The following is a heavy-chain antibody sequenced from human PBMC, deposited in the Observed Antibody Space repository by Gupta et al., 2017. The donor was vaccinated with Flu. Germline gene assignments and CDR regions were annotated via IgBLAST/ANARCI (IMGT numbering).Heavy chain of an antibody. V-gene: IGHV3-7*01. Sequence: SCVGSGYIFSNFWMRWVRQAPGKGLEWVANINKDESAKYYSDSVKGRVTISRDNAKNSLFLQMNSLRGEDTGIYYCTREERWGQGTLVTVSS. CDR3: TREER. CDR2: INKDESAK. J-gene: IGHJ4*02. D-gene: IGHD1-26*01. CDR1: GYIFSNFW.